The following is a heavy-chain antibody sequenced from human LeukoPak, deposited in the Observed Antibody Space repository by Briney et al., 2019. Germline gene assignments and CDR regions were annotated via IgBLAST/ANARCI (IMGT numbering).Heavy chain of an antibody. CDR3: ARDGNWFDP. V-gene: IGHV4-38-2*02. Sequence: PSETLSLTCAVSGYSISSGYYWGGIRQPPGKGLEWIGSIHHSGSAFYNPSLKSRVTISVDTSKNQFSLKLSSVPAADTAVYYCARDGNWFDPWGQGTLVTVSS. CDR1: GYSISSGYY. CDR2: IHHSGSA. J-gene: IGHJ5*02.